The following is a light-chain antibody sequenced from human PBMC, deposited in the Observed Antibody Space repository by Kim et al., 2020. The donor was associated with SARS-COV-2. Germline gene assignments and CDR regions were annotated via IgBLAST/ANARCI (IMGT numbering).Light chain of an antibody. J-gene: IGLJ1*01. Sequence: LGQTARIPCQGDSLRSYYASWYQQKPGQAPVLVTYGKNNRPSGIPDRFSGSSSGNTASLTITGAQAEDEADYYCNSRDSSGNPLYVFGTGTKVTVL. CDR2: GKN. CDR3: NSRDSSGNPLYV. CDR1: SLRSYY. V-gene: IGLV3-19*01.